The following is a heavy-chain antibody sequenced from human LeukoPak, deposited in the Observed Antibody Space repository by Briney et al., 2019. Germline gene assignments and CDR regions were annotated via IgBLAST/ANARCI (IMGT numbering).Heavy chain of an antibody. CDR2: INHSGST. Sequence: PSETLSLTCAVYGGSFSGYYWSWIRQPPGKGLEWIGEINHSGSTNYNPSLKSRVTISVDTSKNQFSLKLSSVTAADTAVYYCAREAIYDFWSGYYPGWFDPWGREPWSPSPQ. J-gene: IGHJ5*02. V-gene: IGHV4-34*01. CDR1: GGSFSGYY. D-gene: IGHD3-3*01. CDR3: AREAIYDFWSGYYPGWFDP.